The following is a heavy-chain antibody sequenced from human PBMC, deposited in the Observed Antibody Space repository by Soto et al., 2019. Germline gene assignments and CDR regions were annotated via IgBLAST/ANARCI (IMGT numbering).Heavy chain of an antibody. CDR3: AGYNWNYYYYGMDV. CDR1: VGSISRYY. CDR2: IYYSGST. V-gene: IGHV4-59*01. D-gene: IGHD1-1*01. J-gene: IGHJ6*02. Sequence: SKTLYLTCTFSVGSISRYYWSWIRQPPGKGLEWIGYIYYSGSTNYNPSLKSRVTISVDTSKNQFSLKLSSVTAADTAVYYCAGYNWNYYYYGMDVWGQGTTVTVSS.